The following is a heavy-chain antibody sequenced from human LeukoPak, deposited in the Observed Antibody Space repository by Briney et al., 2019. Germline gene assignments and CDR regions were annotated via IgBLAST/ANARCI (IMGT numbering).Heavy chain of an antibody. Sequence: PSQTLSLTCTVSGGSISSGGYYWSWIRQHPGKGLEWIGHIYYSGSTYYNPSLKSRLTISVDTSKNQFSLKLSSVTAADTAVYYCARTTVVARYFDYWGQGTLVTVSS. CDR1: GGSISSGGYY. CDR2: IYYSGST. V-gene: IGHV4-31*03. D-gene: IGHD4-23*01. CDR3: ARTTVVARYFDY. J-gene: IGHJ4*02.